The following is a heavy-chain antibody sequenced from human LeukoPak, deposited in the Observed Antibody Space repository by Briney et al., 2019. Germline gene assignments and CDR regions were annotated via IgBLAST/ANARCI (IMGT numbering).Heavy chain of an antibody. CDR2: LKSKTDGGTT. V-gene: IGHV3-15*01. Sequence: GGSLRLTCAASGFTFSNAWMTWVRQAPGKGLEWVGRLKSKTDGGTTDYAAPVKGRFTISRDDSKNTLYLQMNSLKTEDTAVYYCITGPSQIGYCSGGICQNNYSHYWGQGTLVTVSS. D-gene: IGHD2-15*01. CDR1: GFTFSNAW. CDR3: ITGPSQIGYCSGGICQNNYSHY. J-gene: IGHJ4*02.